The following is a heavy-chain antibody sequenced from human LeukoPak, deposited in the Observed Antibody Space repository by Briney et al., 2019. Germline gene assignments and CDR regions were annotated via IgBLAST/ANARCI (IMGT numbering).Heavy chain of an antibody. V-gene: IGHV3-74*01. Sequence: GSLSLSCAASGFTFNSYWMHWVRQAPGRGLVWVSQINNDGSTTRYADSVKGRFTISRDNTENTLYLQMNSLRAEDAAVYYCARGYSSSWYNWLDPWGQGTLVTVSS. D-gene: IGHD6-13*01. CDR2: INNDGSTT. CDR1: GFTFNSYW. J-gene: IGHJ5*02. CDR3: ARGYSSSWYNWLDP.